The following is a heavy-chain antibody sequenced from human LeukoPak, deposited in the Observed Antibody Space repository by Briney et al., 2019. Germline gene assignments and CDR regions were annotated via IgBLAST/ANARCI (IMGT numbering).Heavy chain of an antibody. CDR3: ARVIRWIYYYYGMDV. D-gene: IGHD4-23*01. Sequence: GASVKVSCKVSGYTLTELSMHWVRQAPGKGLEWMGGFDPEDGETIYAQKFQGRVTITADESTSTAYMELSSLRSEDTAVYYCARVIRWIYYYYGMDVWGQGTTVTVSS. V-gene: IGHV1-24*01. CDR2: FDPEDGET. CDR1: GYTLTELS. J-gene: IGHJ6*02.